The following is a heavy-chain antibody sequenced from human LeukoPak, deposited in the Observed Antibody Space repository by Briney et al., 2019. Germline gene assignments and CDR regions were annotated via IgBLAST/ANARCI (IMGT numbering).Heavy chain of an antibody. J-gene: IGHJ5*02. CDR3: ARAVAAAGRSWWFDP. CDR2: ISSSGSYI. CDR1: GFTFSSYS. D-gene: IGHD6-13*01. V-gene: IGHV3-21*01. Sequence: GGSLRLSCAASGFTFSSYSMNWVRQAPGKGLEWGSSISSSGSYIYYADSVKGRFTISRDNAKNSLYLQMNSLRAEDTAVYYCARAVAAAGRSWWFDPWGQGTLVTVSS.